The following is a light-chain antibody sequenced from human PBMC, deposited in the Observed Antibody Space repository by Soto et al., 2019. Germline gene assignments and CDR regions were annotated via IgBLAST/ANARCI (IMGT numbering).Light chain of an antibody. CDR3: QQYDTYTT. V-gene: IGKV1-5*03. J-gene: IGKJ1*01. CDR1: QSISSW. Sequence: DIQMTQSPSTLSASVGDGVTITCRASQSISSWLAWYQQKPGKAPKLLIYKASNLESGVPSRFSGSGSGTEFTLTSSSLQPDDFAIYYCQQYDTYTTFGQGTKVEIK. CDR2: KAS.